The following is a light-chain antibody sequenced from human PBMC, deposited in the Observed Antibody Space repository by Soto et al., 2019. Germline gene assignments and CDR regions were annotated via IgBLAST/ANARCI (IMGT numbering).Light chain of an antibody. CDR2: AAS. Sequence: IQITQSPSSLSASLGDTFTTTCRASQDISLYLHWYQQKPGEAPKLLIFAASSLQTGVPSRFSGSGSGTDFTLTISSLQPEDFATYYCQQGYIFPFTFGQGTKVDIK. CDR1: QDISLY. J-gene: IGKJ3*01. CDR3: QQGYIFPFT. V-gene: IGKV1-6*01.